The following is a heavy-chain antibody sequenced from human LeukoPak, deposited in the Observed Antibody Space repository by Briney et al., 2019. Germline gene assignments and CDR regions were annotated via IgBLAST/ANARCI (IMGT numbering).Heavy chain of an antibody. CDR3: ASSLLGYCSGGSCYPDAFDI. V-gene: IGHV4-31*03. J-gene: IGHJ3*02. CDR2: IYYSGST. Sequence: SETLSLTCTVSGGSISSGGYYWSWIRQHPGKGLERIGYIYYSGSTYYNPSLKSRVTISVDTSKNQFSLKLSSVTAADTAVYYCASSLLGYCSGGSCYPDAFDIWGQGTMVTVSS. CDR1: GGSISSGGYY. D-gene: IGHD2-15*01.